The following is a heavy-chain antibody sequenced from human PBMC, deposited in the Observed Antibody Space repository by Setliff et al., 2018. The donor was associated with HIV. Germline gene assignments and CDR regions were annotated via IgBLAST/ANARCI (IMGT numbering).Heavy chain of an antibody. CDR3: AREGKTALVTKYFDY. J-gene: IGHJ4*01. CDR2: IDYSGSA. D-gene: IGHD5-18*01. CDR1: GGSIMSDGYY. V-gene: IGHV4-31*03. Sequence: TLSLTCTVSGGSIMSDGYYWSWIRQYPGKGLEWIGYIDYSGSAFYNPSLKSRITISRDTSKNQFSLKMNSVTAADTAVYYCAREGKTALVTKYFDYWGHGKLVTVSS.